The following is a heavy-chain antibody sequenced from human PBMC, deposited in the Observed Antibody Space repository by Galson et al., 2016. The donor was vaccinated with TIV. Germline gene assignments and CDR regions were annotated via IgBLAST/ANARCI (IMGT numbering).Heavy chain of an antibody. CDR2: VYYTGGT. J-gene: IGHJ4*02. V-gene: IGHV4-59*01. D-gene: IGHD5-12*01. Sequence: ETLSLTCTVSGGSMRDSYWSWIRQTPGKGLEWIGYVYYTGGTKYNPSRKSRVTLSVDTSKTQFSLKLSSGTAADTAMYYCARDIGGYDCDYWGQGTLVADSS. CDR3: ARDIGGYDCDY. CDR1: GGSMRDSY.